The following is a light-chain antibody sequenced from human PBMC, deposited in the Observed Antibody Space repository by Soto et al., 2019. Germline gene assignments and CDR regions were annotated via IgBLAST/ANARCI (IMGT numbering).Light chain of an antibody. V-gene: IGKV3-11*01. CDR1: QSVASY. Sequence: EIVRTQSPATLSGSPGERATLSCRASQSVASYLAWYQQKPGQAPRLLIYDASNRATGIPARFSGSGSGTDFTLTISSLESEDFAVYYCQQRSYWLTFGGGTKVDIK. CDR2: DAS. J-gene: IGKJ4*01. CDR3: QQRSYWLT.